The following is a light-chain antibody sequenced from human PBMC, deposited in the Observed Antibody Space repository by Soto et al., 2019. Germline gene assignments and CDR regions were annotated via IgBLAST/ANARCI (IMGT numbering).Light chain of an antibody. CDR1: QNVSSN. Sequence: TVFTQSPGTLSLSPGERATLSCRASQNVSSNLLVWYQQHPGQAPRLLIYGASTRATCIAARFSGSGSGTEFTLTISSLQSEDLAVYYCQQYNNWPITFGQGTRLEIK. CDR3: QQYNNWPIT. CDR2: GAS. V-gene: IGKV3-15*01. J-gene: IGKJ5*01.